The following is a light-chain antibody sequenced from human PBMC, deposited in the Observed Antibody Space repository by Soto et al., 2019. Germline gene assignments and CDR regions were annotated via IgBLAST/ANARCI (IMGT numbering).Light chain of an antibody. CDR1: QSVSSSY. CDR2: GAS. Sequence: ESVLAQSPGTLSLAPGERATLSCRASQSVSSSYLAWSQQKPGQAPRLLIYGASSRATGIPDRFRGSGSGTDFTLTISRLEHEDFAVYYCQQYDTFGQGTKVDIK. J-gene: IGKJ1*01. CDR3: QQYDT. V-gene: IGKV3-20*01.